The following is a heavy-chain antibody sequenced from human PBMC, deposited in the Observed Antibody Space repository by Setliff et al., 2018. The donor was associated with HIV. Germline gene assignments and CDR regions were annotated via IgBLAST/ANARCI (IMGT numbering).Heavy chain of an antibody. J-gene: IGHJ4*01. D-gene: IGHD6-19*01. CDR2: TIPIFGTT. CDR3: ARDGLLVAGIRFDY. Sequence: SVKVSCKTSGRSFSSYAVSWVRQAPGQGLEWMGGTIPIFGTTNYAQKFQGRVTITADESASTVYMELSSLRSEDTALYYCARDGLLVAGIRFDYWGQGTWSPSPQ. CDR1: GRSFSSYA. V-gene: IGHV1-69*13.